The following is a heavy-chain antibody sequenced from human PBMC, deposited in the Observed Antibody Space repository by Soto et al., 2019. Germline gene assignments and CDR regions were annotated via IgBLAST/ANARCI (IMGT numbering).Heavy chain of an antibody. J-gene: IGHJ3*02. V-gene: IGHV1-3*01. CDR2: INAGNGNT. D-gene: IGHD3-10*01. CDR1: GYTFTTYP. Sequence: QVQLVQSGAEVKKPGASVKVSCKTSGYTFTTYPMHLVRQAPGQRLEWMGWINAGNGNTKYSQKFQGRVTITRDTSASTAYMELSSLRSEDTAVYYCARGLTMVRGLILDAFDMWGQGTMVTVSS. CDR3: ARGLTMVRGLILDAFDM.